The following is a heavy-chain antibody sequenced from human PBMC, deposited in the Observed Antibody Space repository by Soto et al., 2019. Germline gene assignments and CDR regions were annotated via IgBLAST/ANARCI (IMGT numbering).Heavy chain of an antibody. J-gene: IGHJ4*02. CDR3: ARRREYCSASSCYLEDPNWVCYFDS. Sequence: GESLKISCKGSGYNFATYWIGWVRQIPGKGPEWMGIIYPGDSDTRYTPSFQGQVTISADKSEGASYVHWDSLKASDTAMYYCARRREYCSASSCYLEDPNWVCYFDSWGQGTLVTVSS. CDR2: IYPGDSDT. D-gene: IGHD2-2*01. CDR1: GYNFATYW. V-gene: IGHV5-51*01.